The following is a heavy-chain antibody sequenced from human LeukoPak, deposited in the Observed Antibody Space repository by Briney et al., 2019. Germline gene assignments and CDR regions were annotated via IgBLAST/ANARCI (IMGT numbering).Heavy chain of an antibody. J-gene: IGHJ4*02. Sequence: GGSLRLSCAASGFTFNDYAMYWGRQAPGKGLECVSLISGDGGSTYYADSVKGRFTISRDNSINTLYLQMNSLRDEETALYYCGKVVDYDFWSGLDYWGQGTLVTVSS. V-gene: IGHV3-43D*04. CDR1: GFTFNDYA. CDR2: ISGDGGST. CDR3: GKVVDYDFWSGLDY. D-gene: IGHD3-3*01.